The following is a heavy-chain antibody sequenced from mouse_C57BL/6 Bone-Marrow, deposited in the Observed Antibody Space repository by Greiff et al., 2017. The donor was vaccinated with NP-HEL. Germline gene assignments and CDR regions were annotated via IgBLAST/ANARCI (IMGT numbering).Heavy chain of an antibody. CDR1: GYTFTDYN. J-gene: IGHJ4*01. D-gene: IGHD1-1*01. CDR2: INPNNGGT. V-gene: IGHV1-18*01. Sequence: EVKLQESGPELVKPGASVKIPCKASGYTFTDYNMDWVKQSHGKSLEWIGDINPNNGGTIYNQKFKGKATLTVDKSSSTAYMELRSLTSEDTAVYYCARPLIYYYGSSYAMDYWGQGTSVTVSS. CDR3: ARPLIYYYGSSYAMDY.